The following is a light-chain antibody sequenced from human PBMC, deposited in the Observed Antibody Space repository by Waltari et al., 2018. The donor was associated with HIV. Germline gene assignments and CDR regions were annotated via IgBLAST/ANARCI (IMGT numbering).Light chain of an antibody. CDR1: QSVTNR. V-gene: IGKV1-39*01. CDR2: DAS. CDR3: QQSYSPPLT. Sequence: DIQMTQSPSSLSALVGDSVTITCRASQSVTNRVNWYQKRPGQAPKLLIYDASTLHSGVPFRFRGGGSGTAFTLTITGLQPDDFSSYFCQQSYSPPLTFGPGTKV. J-gene: IGKJ3*01.